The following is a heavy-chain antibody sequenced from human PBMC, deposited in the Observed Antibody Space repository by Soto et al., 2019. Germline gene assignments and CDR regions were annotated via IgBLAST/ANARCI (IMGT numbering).Heavy chain of an antibody. CDR2: IYYSGST. J-gene: IGHJ6*02. CDR1: GGSVSSGSYY. V-gene: IGHV4-61*01. D-gene: IGHD6-19*01. CDR3: ARGIEGWYQGRYYYGMDV. Sequence: QVQLQESGPGLVKPSEPLSLTCTVSGGSVSSGSYYWSWIRQHPGKGLEWIGCIYYSGSTNYNPSLKSRVTISVDTSKNQFALKLSSVTAADTAVYYCARGIEGWYQGRYYYGMDVWGQGTTVTVSS.